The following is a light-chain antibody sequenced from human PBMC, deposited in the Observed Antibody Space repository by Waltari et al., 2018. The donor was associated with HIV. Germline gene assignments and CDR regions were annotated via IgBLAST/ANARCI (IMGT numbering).Light chain of an antibody. CDR3: QSADISGSLGV. CDR1: ALPDQY. Sequence: YELTQAPSVSVSPGQTARIICSGDALPDQYTHWYQQRPGQAPVLVMYKDNERPPGIPERFSGSSSGTRVTLTISGVQAEDEADYYCQSADISGSLGVFGGGTKLTVL. V-gene: IGLV3-25*03. J-gene: IGLJ2*01. CDR2: KDN.